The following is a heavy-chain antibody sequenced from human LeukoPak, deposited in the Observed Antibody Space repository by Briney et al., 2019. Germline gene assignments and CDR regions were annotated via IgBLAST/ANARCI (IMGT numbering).Heavy chain of an antibody. Sequence: SETLSLTCTVSGGSISSYYWSWIRQPAGKGLEWIGRIYTSGNTNYNPSLKSRVTMSVDTSKNQFSLKLSPVTAADTAVYYCARGTITTVTDSWGPGTLVTVSS. CDR3: ARGTITTVTDS. CDR1: GGSISSYY. J-gene: IGHJ4*02. V-gene: IGHV4-4*07. CDR2: IYTSGNT. D-gene: IGHD4-17*01.